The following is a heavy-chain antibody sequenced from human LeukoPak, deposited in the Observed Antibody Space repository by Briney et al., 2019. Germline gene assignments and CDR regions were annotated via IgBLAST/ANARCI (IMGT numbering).Heavy chain of an antibody. J-gene: IGHJ3*02. V-gene: IGHV3-13*01. CDR3: ARLRSAAFDI. D-gene: IGHD4-17*01. CDR1: GFTFSSSD. Sequence: GGSLRLSCVASGFTFSSSDMHWVRQATGKGLEWVSAIGTAGDTYYPGSVKGRFTISRENAKNSLYLQMNSLRVGDTAVYYCARLRSAAFDIWGQGTMVTVSS. CDR2: IGTAGDT.